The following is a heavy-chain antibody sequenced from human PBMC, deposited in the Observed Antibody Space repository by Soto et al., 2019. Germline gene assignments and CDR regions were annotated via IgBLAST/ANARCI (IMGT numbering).Heavy chain of an antibody. CDR2: INPTGGST. CDR1: GYTFTSNY. CDR3: AREGKYCTGGSCYRPPDY. J-gene: IGHJ4*02. D-gene: IGHD2-15*01. Sequence: ASVKVSCKASGYTFTSNYMHWVRQAPGQGLEWIGIINPTGGSTTYAQKFQGRATMTSDTSTSTVYMELSSLRSEDTAVYYCAREGKYCTGGSCYRPPDYWGQGTLVTVSS. V-gene: IGHV1-46*01.